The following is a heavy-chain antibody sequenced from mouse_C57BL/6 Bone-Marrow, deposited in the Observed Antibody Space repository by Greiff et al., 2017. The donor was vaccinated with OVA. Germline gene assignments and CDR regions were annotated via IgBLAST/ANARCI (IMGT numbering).Heavy chain of an antibody. J-gene: IGHJ3*01. Sequence: EVQLQQSGAELVRPGASVKLSCTASGFNINDYYMHWVKQRPEQGLEWIGRIDPEDGDTESAPKFQGKATMTEATSSNTAYLQLSSLTSEDTAVYYCTPYDYDVAYWGQGTLVTVSA. CDR2: IDPEDGDT. CDR1: GFNINDYY. CDR3: TPYDYDVAY. V-gene: IGHV14-1*01. D-gene: IGHD2-4*01.